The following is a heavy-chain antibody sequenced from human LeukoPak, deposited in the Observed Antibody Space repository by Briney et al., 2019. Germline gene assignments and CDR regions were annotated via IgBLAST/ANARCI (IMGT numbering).Heavy chain of an antibody. CDR1: GFTFSSYA. V-gene: IGHV3-23*01. CDR2: IGGGGVDR. Sequence: GGSLRLSCAASGFTFSSYAMSWVRQVPGKGPEWVSHIGGGGVDREYEESVKGRFTVSRDNSRNSLYLQMNSLRGEDTAIYYCAKDSIERNGVYDAFDVWGQGTKVTVAS. J-gene: IGHJ3*01. CDR3: AKDSIERNGVYDAFDV. D-gene: IGHD2-8*01.